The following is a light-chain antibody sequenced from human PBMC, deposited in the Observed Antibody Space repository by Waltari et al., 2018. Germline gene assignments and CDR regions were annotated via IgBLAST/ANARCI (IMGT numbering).Light chain of an antibody. Sequence: SYELTLPPSVSVSPGQTASITCSGDKLGDKYTCWYQQKPGQSPVLVIFQDIKRPSGIPGRFSGSNSGNTATLTISGTQPMDEADYYCQAWDSSTVVFGGGTKLTVL. CDR1: KLGDKY. CDR2: QDI. CDR3: QAWDSSTVV. J-gene: IGLJ3*02. V-gene: IGLV3-1*01.